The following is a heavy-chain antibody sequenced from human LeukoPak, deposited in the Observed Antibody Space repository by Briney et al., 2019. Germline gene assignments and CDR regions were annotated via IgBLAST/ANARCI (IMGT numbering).Heavy chain of an antibody. CDR1: GFTFNSYS. CDR3: AKDRESDYGDY. V-gene: IGHV3-21*04. Sequence: GGSLRLSCAASGFTFNSYSMNWVRQAPGKGLEWVSSISGSNSYIYYADSMKGRFTISRDNSKNTLYLQMNSLRAEDTAVYYCAKDRESDYGDYWGQGTLVTVSS. CDR2: ISGSNSYI. J-gene: IGHJ4*02. D-gene: IGHD3-3*01.